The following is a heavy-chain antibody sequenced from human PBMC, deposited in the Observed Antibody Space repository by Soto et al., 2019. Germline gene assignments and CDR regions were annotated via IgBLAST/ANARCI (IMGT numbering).Heavy chain of an antibody. CDR1: GFTFTSYT. V-gene: IGHV3-23*01. J-gene: IGHJ5*01. CDR2: ISASGGRP. CDR3: AKARCTTIDCYVPDS. Sequence: GGSLRLSCAASGFTFTSYTMSWVRQAPGKGLEWISTISASGGRPSYADSVQGRFIISRDNPMNTVYLQMGSLRAEDTAMYYCAKARCTTIDCYVPDSSGQGTLVTVSS. D-gene: IGHD2-8*01.